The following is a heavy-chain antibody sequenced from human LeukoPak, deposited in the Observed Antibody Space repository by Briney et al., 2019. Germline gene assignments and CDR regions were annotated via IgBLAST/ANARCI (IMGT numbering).Heavy chain of an antibody. CDR1: GLTFSSYS. CDR2: ISSSRTI. Sequence: GGSLTLSCAASGLTFSSYSMNWVRHAPGKGLEWVSYISSSRTIYYADSVKGQCTISRDNAKNSLYLQVNSLRAEDTAVYYCAREGPKDAFDIWGQGTMVTVSS. J-gene: IGHJ3*02. V-gene: IGHV3-48*01. CDR3: AREGPKDAFDI.